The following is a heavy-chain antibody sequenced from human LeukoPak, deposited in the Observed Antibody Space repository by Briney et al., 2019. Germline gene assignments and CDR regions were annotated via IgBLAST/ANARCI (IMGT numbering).Heavy chain of an antibody. J-gene: IGHJ4*02. V-gene: IGHV4-39*01. D-gene: IGHD6-6*01. CDR3: ARREAARRYYFDY. CDR2: IYYSGST. Sequence: SETLSLTCIVSGGSISSSSSYWGWSRPPPGKGLEWIGSIYYSGSTYYNPSLKSRVTISVDTSKNQFSLKLSSVTAADTAVYYCARREAARRYYFDYWGQGTLVTVSS. CDR1: GGSISSSSSY.